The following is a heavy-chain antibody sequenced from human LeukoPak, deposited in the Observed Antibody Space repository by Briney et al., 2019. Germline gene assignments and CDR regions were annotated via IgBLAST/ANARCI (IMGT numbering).Heavy chain of an antibody. CDR2: ISGDGTIK. V-gene: IGHV3-74*03. J-gene: IGHJ4*02. CDR1: GFPFSSYW. Sequence: GGSLRLSCEPSGFPFSSYWMLWVRQAPGKGLVWVSRISGDGTIKTYADFVRGRFTISRDNTKNILYLQMDSLRVEDTAIYFCSRSQFDYWGQGVLVTVSS. CDR3: SRSQFDY.